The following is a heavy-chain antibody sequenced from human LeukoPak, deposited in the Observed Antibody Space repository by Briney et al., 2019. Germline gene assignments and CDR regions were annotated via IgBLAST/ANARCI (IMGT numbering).Heavy chain of an antibody. Sequence: GGSLTLTCTASGCSISSYYWRWIRQAPGKGLEWVAVISYDGSNKNYADSVKGRFTISRDNSRNTLFLKMNSLRAEDTAVYYCAKEDCSGCLLNYYSGSTVSSQATTVTVSS. CDR2: ISYDGSNK. CDR1: GCSISSYY. V-gene: IGHV3-30*18. J-gene: IGHJ6*02. CDR3: AKEDCSGCLLNYYSGSTV. D-gene: IGHD3-10*02.